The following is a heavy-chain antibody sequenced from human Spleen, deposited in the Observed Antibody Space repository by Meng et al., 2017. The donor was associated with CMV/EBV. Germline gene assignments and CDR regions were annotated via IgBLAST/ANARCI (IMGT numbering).Heavy chain of an antibody. CDR2: IYSGGST. Sequence: GESLKISCAASGFSVSNTYMSWVRQAPGKGLEWVSVIYSGGSTYYADSVKGRFTVSRDNSKNTLYLQMNSLRAEDTAVYYCARDTWGSSWGQGTLVTVSS. CDR1: GFSVSNTY. V-gene: IGHV3-53*01. D-gene: IGHD2-15*01. J-gene: IGHJ4*02. CDR3: ARDTWGSS.